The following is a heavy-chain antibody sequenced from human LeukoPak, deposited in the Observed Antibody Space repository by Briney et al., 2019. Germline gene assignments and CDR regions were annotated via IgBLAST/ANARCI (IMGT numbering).Heavy chain of an antibody. Sequence: GGSLRLSCAASGFTFSSYGMHWVRQAPGKGREWVAFIRYDGSNKYYADSVKGRFTISRDNSKNTLYLQMNSLRAEDTAVYYCAKDPTGYSSGWYEKTYYYYGMDVWGQGTTVTVSS. V-gene: IGHV3-30*02. D-gene: IGHD6-19*01. CDR3: AKDPTGYSSGWYEKTYYYYGMDV. CDR1: GFTFSSYG. J-gene: IGHJ6*02. CDR2: IRYDGSNK.